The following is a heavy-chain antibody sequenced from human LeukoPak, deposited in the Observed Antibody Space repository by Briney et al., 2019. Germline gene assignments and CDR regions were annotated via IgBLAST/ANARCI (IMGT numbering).Heavy chain of an antibody. CDR3: ATDGPVGHFQQ. D-gene: IGHD2-15*01. Sequence: SETLSLTCTVSGGSISSYYWSWIRRPAGKGLEWIGRIYTSGSTNYNPSLKSRVTISVDKSKNQFSLKLSSVTAADTAVYYCATDGPVGHFQQWGQGTLVTVSS. J-gene: IGHJ1*01. CDR1: GGSISSYY. V-gene: IGHV4-4*07. CDR2: IYTSGST.